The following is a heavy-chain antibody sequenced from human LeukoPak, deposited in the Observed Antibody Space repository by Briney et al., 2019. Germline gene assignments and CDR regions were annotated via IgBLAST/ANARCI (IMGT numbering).Heavy chain of an antibody. Sequence: ASVKVSCKASGYTFTRNGITWVRHAPEQELEWMGWISAHNDNTKYAQKLQGRVTMTTETSTNTAYMELRSLTSDDTAVYYCAGDGPRYCSGGICYSDHWGQGTLVTVSS. CDR1: GYTFTRNG. J-gene: IGHJ4*02. D-gene: IGHD2-15*01. CDR3: AGDGPRYCSGGICYSDH. V-gene: IGHV1-18*01. CDR2: ISAHNDNT.